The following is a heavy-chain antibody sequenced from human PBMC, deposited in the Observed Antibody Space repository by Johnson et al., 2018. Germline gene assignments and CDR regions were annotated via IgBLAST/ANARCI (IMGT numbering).Heavy chain of an antibody. D-gene: IGHD6-13*01. V-gene: IGHV4-59*01. CDR1: GGSISSYY. CDR3: ARDRSSSWVEGYDYYMDV. J-gene: IGHJ6*03. CDR2: IYYSGST. Sequence: QVQLQESGPGLVKPSETLSLTCTVSGGSISSYYWSWIRQPPGKGLEWIGYIYYSGSTNYTPSLKSRVTISVDTSKNQFSLKLNSVTAADTAVYCCARDRSSSWVEGYDYYMDVWGKGTTVTVSS.